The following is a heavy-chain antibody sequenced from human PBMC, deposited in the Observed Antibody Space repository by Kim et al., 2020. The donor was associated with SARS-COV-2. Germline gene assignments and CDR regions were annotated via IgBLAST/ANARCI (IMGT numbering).Heavy chain of an antibody. CDR1: GFTFSSYW. Sequence: GGSLRLSCAASGFTFSSYWMHWVRQAPGKGLVWVSRINSDGSSTSYADSVKGRFTISRDNAKNTLYLQMNSLRAEDTAVYYCAREGAEYYYGSGSYPHWGQGTLVTVSS. D-gene: IGHD3-10*01. J-gene: IGHJ4*02. CDR3: AREGAEYYYGSGSYPH. V-gene: IGHV3-74*01. CDR2: INSDGSST.